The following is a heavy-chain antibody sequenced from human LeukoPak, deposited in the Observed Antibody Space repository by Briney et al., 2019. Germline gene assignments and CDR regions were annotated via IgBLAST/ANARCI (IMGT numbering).Heavy chain of an antibody. CDR3: AREAAYCGGDCPIDY. CDR1: GFTFSSYG. CDR2: IWYDGSNK. J-gene: IGHJ4*02. D-gene: IGHD2-21*02. V-gene: IGHV3-33*01. Sequence: GGSLRLSCAASGFTFSSYGMHWVRQAPGKGLEWVAIIWYDGSNKYYADSVKGRFTISRDNSKSTLYLQMNSLRAEDTAVYYCAREAAYCGGDCPIDYWGQGTLVTVSS.